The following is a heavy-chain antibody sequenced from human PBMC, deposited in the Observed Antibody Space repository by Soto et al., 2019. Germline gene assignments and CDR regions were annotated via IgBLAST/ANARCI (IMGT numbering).Heavy chain of an antibody. CDR1: GSTFSSYA. CDR3: AKAVISGYNRLPLAY. V-gene: IGHV3-23*01. Sequence: EVQLLESGGGLVQPGGSLRLSCAASGSTFSSYAMTWVRQAPGKGLEWVSVISGSGGDTFYADSVKGRFTISRDNSKNTVYLQMNSLRAEDTAVYFCAKAVISGYNRLPLAYWGQGTLVTVSS. D-gene: IGHD5-12*01. J-gene: IGHJ4*02. CDR2: ISGSGGDT.